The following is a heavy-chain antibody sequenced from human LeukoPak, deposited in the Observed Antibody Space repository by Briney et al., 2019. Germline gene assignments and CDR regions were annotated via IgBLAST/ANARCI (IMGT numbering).Heavy chain of an antibody. CDR2: IHYSGST. J-gene: IGHJ2*01. CDR1: GGSISSSTYY. Sequence: PSETLSLTCTVSGGSISSSTYYWGWIRQPPGKGLEWIGSIHYSGSTYYNPSLKSRVTISVDTSRSQFSLKLSSVTAADTAVYYCARRGIALTGSWNWYFDLWGRGTLVTVSS. V-gene: IGHV4-39*01. CDR3: ARRGIALTGSWNWYFDL. D-gene: IGHD6-19*01.